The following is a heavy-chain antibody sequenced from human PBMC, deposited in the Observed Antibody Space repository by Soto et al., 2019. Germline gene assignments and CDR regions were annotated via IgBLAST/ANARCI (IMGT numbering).Heavy chain of an antibody. V-gene: IGHV1-18*01. J-gene: IGHJ5*02. CDR3: ARFDWISAWFDP. D-gene: IGHD3-9*01. CDR2: ISAYNDNI. Sequence: QVQLVQSGAEVKKPGASVQVSCKTSGYTFTDYAVTWVRQAPGQGLEWLGWISAYNDNIHYSPKFRGRVTMTTDTSMSTIYMELRSLRSDDTAVYFCARFDWISAWFDPWGQGPPVTVSS. CDR1: GYTFTDYA.